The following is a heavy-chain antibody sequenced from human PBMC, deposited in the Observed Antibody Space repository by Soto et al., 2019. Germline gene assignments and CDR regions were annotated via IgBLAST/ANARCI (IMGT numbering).Heavy chain of an antibody. CDR1: GFTFTSSA. V-gene: IGHV1-58*02. CDR2: IVVGSGNT. J-gene: IGHJ6*02. D-gene: IGHD3-22*01. Sequence: GASVKVSCKASGFTFTSSAMQWVRQARGQRLEWIGWIVVGSGNTNYAQKFQERVTITRDISTSTAYMELSSLRSEDTAVYYCAAGDVLALDYYDSSGYYPQLSYGMDVWG. CDR3: AAGDVLALDYYDSSGYYPQLSYGMDV.